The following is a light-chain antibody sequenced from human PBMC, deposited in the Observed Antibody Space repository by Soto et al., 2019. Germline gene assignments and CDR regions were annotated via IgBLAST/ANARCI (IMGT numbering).Light chain of an antibody. CDR3: XXXXXSPYT. CDR2: GAS. J-gene: IGKJ2*01. Sequence: EIVLTQSPGTLSLSPGERATLSCRASQSVSSSYLAWYQQKPGQAPRLLIYGASSRATGIPDRFSGSGSGTYFTLTISRLEPEDXPGXXXXXXXXSPYTFGQGTKLEIK. V-gene: IGKV3-20*01. CDR1: QSVSSSY.